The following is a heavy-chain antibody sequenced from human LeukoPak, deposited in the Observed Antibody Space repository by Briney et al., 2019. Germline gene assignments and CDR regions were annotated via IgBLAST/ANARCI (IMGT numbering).Heavy chain of an antibody. CDR3: AKDMSVTFPFFDY. J-gene: IGHJ4*02. CDR2: ISASGGTT. CDR1: GFTFSSYA. D-gene: IGHD2-21*02. V-gene: IGHV3-23*01. Sequence: GGSLRLSCAVSGFTFSSYAMSWVRQAPGRGLEWVSAISASGGTTDYADTVKGRLTISRDSSKNTLYLQMNSLRAEDTAVYYCAKDMSVTFPFFDYWGQGTLVTVSS.